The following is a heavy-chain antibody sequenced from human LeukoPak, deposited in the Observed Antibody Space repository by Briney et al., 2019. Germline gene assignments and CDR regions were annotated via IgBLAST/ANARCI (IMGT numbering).Heavy chain of an antibody. V-gene: IGHV4-59*01. J-gene: IGHJ6*03. CDR2: IYYSGST. CDR1: GGSISNYY. D-gene: IGHD7-27*01. Sequence: SETLSLTCTVSGGSISNYYWSWIRQPPGKGLEWIGYIYYSGSTNYNPSLKSRVTISVDTSKNQFSLKLSSVTAADTAVYYCARVGSWGGYYYYYYMDVWGKGTTVTVSS. CDR3: ARVGSWGGYYYYYYMDV.